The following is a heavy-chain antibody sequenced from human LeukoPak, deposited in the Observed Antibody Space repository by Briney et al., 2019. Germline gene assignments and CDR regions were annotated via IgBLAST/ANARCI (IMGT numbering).Heavy chain of an antibody. J-gene: IGHJ5*02. CDR3: ARSSHYYDSTPFDP. V-gene: IGHV1-18*01. D-gene: IGHD3-22*01. CDR1: GYTFTSYG. Sequence: ASVKVSCKASGYTFTSYGISWVRQAPGQGPEWMGWISAYNGNTNYAQKLQGRVTMTTDTSTSTAYMELRSLRSDDTAVYYCARSSHYYDSTPFDPWGQGTLVTVSS. CDR2: ISAYNGNT.